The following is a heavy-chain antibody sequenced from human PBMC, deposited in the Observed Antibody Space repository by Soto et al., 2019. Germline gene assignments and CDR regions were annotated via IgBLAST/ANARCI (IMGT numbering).Heavy chain of an antibody. Sequence: EVQLLESGGGLVQPGGSLTLSCATSGFTFSSYAMGWVRQAAEKGLEWVASISNNGDTAYYADSVKGRITISRGNSENTMYLQMNGLRADDTALYFCAKSRVFIGAIVTLLDSWGQGTQVPVSS. CDR1: GFTFSSYA. V-gene: IGHV3-23*01. D-gene: IGHD3-16*02. J-gene: IGHJ4*02. CDR3: AKSRVFIGAIVTLLDS. CDR2: ISNNGDTA.